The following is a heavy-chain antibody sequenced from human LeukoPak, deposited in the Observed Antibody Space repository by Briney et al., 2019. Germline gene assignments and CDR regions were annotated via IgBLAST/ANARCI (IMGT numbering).Heavy chain of an antibody. Sequence: ASVKVSCKASGYTFTGYYMHWVRQAPGQGLEWMGWINPNSGGTNYAQKFQGRVTMTRDTSISTAYMELSRLRSDDTAVYYCASYVYRCGGDCRNAFDIWGQGTMVTVSS. J-gene: IGHJ3*02. D-gene: IGHD2-21*02. CDR2: INPNSGGT. CDR3: ASYVYRCGGDCRNAFDI. CDR1: GYTFTGYY. V-gene: IGHV1-2*02.